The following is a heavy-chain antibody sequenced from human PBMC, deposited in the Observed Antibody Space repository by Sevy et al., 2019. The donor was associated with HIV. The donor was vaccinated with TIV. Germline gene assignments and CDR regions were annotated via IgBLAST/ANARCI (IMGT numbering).Heavy chain of an antibody. CDR3: AGDYDGDYEGDYYDYFMDF. Sequence: ASVKVSCKASGYTFTGYYMHWVRQAPGQGLEWMGWIHPNSGGTNYAQKFHGRVTMTRDTCFRTAHLELRRLRSDDTAVYYCAGDYDGDYEGDYYDYFMDFWGKGTTVTVSS. CDR1: GYTFTGYY. V-gene: IGHV1-2*02. J-gene: IGHJ6*03. D-gene: IGHD4-17*01. CDR2: IHPNSGGT.